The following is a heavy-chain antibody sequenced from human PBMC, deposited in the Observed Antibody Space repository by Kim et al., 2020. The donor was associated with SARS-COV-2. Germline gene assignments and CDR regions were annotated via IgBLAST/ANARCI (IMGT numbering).Heavy chain of an antibody. CDR2: IKEDGSEK. CDR3: ARRARRFDP. CDR1: GFTFSSYW. V-gene: IGHV3-7*03. Sequence: GGSLRLSCEASGFTFSSYWMSWVRQTPGKRLEWVANIKEDGSEKYYVDAVKGRFIISRDNTKNSVYLVMNSLRAEDTAVYYRARRARRFDPWGQGTLV. J-gene: IGHJ5*02.